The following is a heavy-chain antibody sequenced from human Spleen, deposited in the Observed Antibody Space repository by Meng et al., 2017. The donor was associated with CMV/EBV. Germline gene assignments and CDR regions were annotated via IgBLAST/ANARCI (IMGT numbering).Heavy chain of an antibody. D-gene: IGHD6-6*01. CDR2: IYYSGST. J-gene: IGHJ5*02. V-gene: IGHV4-30-4*08. CDR3: AREYSSSSGWFDP. Sequence: VSGGSISSGDYYWRWIRQPPGKGLEWIGYIYYSGSTYYNPSLKSRVTISVDTSKNQFSLKLSSVTAADTAVYYCAREYSSSSGWFDPWGQGTLVTVSS. CDR1: GGSISSGDYY.